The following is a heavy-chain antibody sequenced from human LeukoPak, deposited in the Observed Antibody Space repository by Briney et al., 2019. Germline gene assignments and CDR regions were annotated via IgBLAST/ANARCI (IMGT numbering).Heavy chain of an antibody. D-gene: IGHD3-22*01. J-gene: IGHJ4*02. CDR1: GDSISNYY. CDR2: IHTSGST. V-gene: IGHV4-4*09. Sequence: SETLSLTCTVSGDSISNYYWSRIRQTPGKGLEWIGYIHTSGSTYYNPSLKSRVTTSVDTSKNQFSLKLSSVTAADTAVYFCARGYYDTSAYSNPFDFWGQGTLVTVSS. CDR3: ARGYYDTSAYSNPFDF.